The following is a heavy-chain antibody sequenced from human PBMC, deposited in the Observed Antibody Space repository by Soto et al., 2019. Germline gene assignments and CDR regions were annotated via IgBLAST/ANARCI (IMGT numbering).Heavy chain of an antibody. D-gene: IGHD2-2*01. Sequence: QVQLVESGGGVVQPGRCLRLSCAASGFTFSSYGMHWVRQAPGKGLEWVAVIWYDGSNKYYADSVKGRLTISRDNSKHTLYLQMNSLRAEDTALYYCARDGPLVVPAAMQYYFDSWGQGTLVTVCS. CDR2: IWYDGSNK. V-gene: IGHV3-33*01. CDR1: GFTFSSYG. CDR3: ARDGPLVVPAAMQYYFDS. J-gene: IGHJ4*02.